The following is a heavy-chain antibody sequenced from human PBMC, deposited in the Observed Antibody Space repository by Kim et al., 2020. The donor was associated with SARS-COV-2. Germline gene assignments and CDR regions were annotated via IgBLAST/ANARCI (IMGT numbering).Heavy chain of an antibody. CDR1: GFTFGDYA. D-gene: IGHD1-26*01. Sequence: GGSLRLSCTASGFTFGDYAMSWFRQAPGKGLEWVGFIRSKAYGGTTEYAASVKGRFTISIDDSKSIAYLQMNSLKTEDTAVYYCTRRGGPIYRSHYWFDPWGQGTLVTVSS. J-gene: IGHJ5*02. CDR3: TRRGGPIYRSHYWFDP. CDR2: IRSKAYGGTT. V-gene: IGHV3-49*03.